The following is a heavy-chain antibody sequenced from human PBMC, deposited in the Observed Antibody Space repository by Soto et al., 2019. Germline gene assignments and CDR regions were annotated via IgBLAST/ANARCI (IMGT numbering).Heavy chain of an antibody. Sequence: QLQLRESGPGLVKPSETLSLTCTVSGGSISGGVGGLYYWSWIRQPPGKGLGWIGYIYDSGSTYYNPSLKGRVTLSVDTSKSQFSLRLSSVTAADPAVYYCAREVIPLTTDWYFDLWGRGTLVTVSS. CDR1: GGSISGGVGGLYY. D-gene: IGHD4-17*01. CDR2: IYDSGST. CDR3: AREVIPLTTDWYFDL. J-gene: IGHJ2*01. V-gene: IGHV4-30-4*01.